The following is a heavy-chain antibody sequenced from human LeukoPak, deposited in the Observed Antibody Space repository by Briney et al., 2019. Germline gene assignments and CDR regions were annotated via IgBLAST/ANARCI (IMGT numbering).Heavy chain of an antibody. V-gene: IGHV4-59*01. J-gene: IGHJ4*02. D-gene: IGHD5-18*01. CDR3: ARDGGPLRGYSYDY. CDR1: GGSLSSYY. Sequence: SETLSLTCTVSGGSLSSYYWSWIRQPPGKGLEWIGYIYYSGSTNYNPSLKSRVTISVDTSKNQFSLKLSSVTAADTAVYYCARDGGPLRGYSYDYWGQGTLVTVSS. CDR2: IYYSGST.